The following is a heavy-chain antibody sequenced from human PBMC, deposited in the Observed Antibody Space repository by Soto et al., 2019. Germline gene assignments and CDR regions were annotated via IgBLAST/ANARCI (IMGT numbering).Heavy chain of an antibody. CDR3: ARSYSSSRGPLGYYYYGMDV. D-gene: IGHD6-6*01. CDR1: GCSFTSYW. CDR2: NYPGDSDP. V-gene: IGHV5-51*01. J-gene: IGHJ6*02. Sequence: GESLKISCNGSGCSFTSYWIGWVRQIPGKGLEWMWINYPGDSDPRYSPPYQGKVTISADKSISTAYLQWSSLKASDIGMYYCARSYSSSRGPLGYYYYGMDVWGQGTTVTVSS.